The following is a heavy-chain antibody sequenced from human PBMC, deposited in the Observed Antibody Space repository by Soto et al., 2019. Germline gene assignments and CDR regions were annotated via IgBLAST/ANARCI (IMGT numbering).Heavy chain of an antibody. Sequence: QVPLVQSGAEVKKPGSSVKVSCKASGDTFNFYTINWVRQAPGLGLEWMGRFNPILSMSNSALRFQGRVTLTADKSTSTAYMVLSSLRSDDTAVYYCATSFGSGYRAFDYWGQGVLVTVSS. CDR2: FNPILSMS. V-gene: IGHV1-69*02. CDR3: ATSFGSGYRAFDY. D-gene: IGHD3-10*01. CDR1: GDTFNFYT. J-gene: IGHJ4*02.